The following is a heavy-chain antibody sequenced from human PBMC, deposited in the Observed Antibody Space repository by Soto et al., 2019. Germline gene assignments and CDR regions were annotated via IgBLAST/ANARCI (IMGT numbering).Heavy chain of an antibody. V-gene: IGHV4-31*03. J-gene: IGHJ3*02. Sequence: QVQLQESGPGLVKPSQTLSLTCTVSGGSISSGGYYWSWIRQHPGKGLEWIGYIYYSGSTYYNPSLKRRVTISVATSKNQFSLKLSSVTAADTAVYYCARYDNSGSHGFDIWGQGTMVTVSS. D-gene: IGHD3-22*01. CDR2: IYYSGST. CDR1: GGSISSGGYY. CDR3: ARYDNSGSHGFDI.